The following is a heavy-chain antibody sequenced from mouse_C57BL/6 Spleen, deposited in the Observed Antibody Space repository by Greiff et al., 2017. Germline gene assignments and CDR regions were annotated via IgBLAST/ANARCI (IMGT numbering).Heavy chain of an antibody. V-gene: IGHV1-39*01. J-gene: IGHJ4*01. CDR1: GYSFTDYN. Sequence: VQGVESGPELVKPGASVKISCKASGYSFTDYNMNWVKQSNGKSLEWIGVINPNNGTTSYNQKFKGKATLTVDQSSSTAYMQLKRLTSEDSAVYYCARDRYYGNYPMDYWGQGTSVTVSS. CDR3: ARDRYYGNYPMDY. D-gene: IGHD2-1*01. CDR2: INPNNGTT.